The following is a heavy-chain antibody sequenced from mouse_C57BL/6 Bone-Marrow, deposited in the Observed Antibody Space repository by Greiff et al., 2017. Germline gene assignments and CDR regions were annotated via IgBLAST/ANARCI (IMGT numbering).Heavy chain of an antibody. D-gene: IGHD2-3*01. CDR3: ARLDGYPLYYYAMDY. V-gene: IGHV1-81*01. Sequence: QVQLQQSGAELARPGASVKLSCKASGYTFTSYGISWVKQRTGQGLEWIGEIYPRSGNTYYNEKFKGKATLTADKSSSTAYMELRSLTSEDSAVYFCARLDGYPLYYYAMDYWGQGTSVTVSA. CDR1: GYTFTSYG. CDR2: IYPRSGNT. J-gene: IGHJ4*01.